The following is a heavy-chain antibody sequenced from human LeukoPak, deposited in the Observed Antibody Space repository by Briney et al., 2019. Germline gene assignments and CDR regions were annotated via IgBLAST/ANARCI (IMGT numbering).Heavy chain of an antibody. CDR3: ASVVGATNFLDY. CDR2: IHYSGGT. V-gene: IGHV4-59*08. Sequence: SETLSLTCTVSGGSITSSYWTWIRQPPGKGLQWIGYIHYSGGTNYNPSLKSRVTILVDTSKSQLSLRLTSVTAADTAVYYCASVVGATNFLDYWGQGTLVTVSS. J-gene: IGHJ4*02. D-gene: IGHD1-26*01. CDR1: GGSITSSY.